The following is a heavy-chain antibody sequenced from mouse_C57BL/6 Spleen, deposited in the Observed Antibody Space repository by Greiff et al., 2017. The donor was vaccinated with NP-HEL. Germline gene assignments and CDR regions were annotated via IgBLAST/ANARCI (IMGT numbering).Heavy chain of an antibody. CDR2: LNPSNGGT. V-gene: IGHV1-53*01. D-gene: IGHD1-1*01. CDR3: ARSYYYSSSLDY. J-gene: IGHJ2*01. CDR1: GYTFTSYW. Sequence: QVQLQQPGTELVKPGASVKLSCKASGYTFTSYWMHWVKQRPGQGLEWIGNLNPSNGGTNYHETFKSQATLTVDKSSSTAYMQLSSLTSEDSAVYYCARSYYYSSSLDYWGQGTTLTVSS.